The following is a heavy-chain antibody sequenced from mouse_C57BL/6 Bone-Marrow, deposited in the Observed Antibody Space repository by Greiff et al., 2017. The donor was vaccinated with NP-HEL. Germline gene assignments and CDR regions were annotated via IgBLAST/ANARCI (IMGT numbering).Heavy chain of an antibody. CDR3: ARRAYYDYDDYAMDY. CDR1: GYTFTDYY. V-gene: IGHV1-75*01. J-gene: IGHJ4*01. Sequence: QVQLQQSGPELVKPGASVKISCKASGYTFTDYYINWVKQRPGQGLEWIGWIFPGSGSTSYNEKFKGKATLTVDKSSSTAYMLLSSLTSEDSAVYFCARRAYYDYDDYAMDYWGQGTSVTVSS. D-gene: IGHD2-4*01. CDR2: IFPGSGST.